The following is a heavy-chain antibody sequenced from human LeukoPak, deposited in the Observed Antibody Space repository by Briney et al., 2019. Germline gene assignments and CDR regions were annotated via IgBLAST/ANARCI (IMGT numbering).Heavy chain of an antibody. CDR1: GFTFSSYS. D-gene: IGHD3-10*01. V-gene: IGHV3-21*01. Sequence: ESGGSLRLSCAASGFTFSSYSMNWVRQAPGKGLEWVSSISSSSSYIYYADSVKGRFTTSRDNAKNSLYLQMNSLRAEDTAVYYCARDTTYGSGSYSFDYWGQGTLVTVSS. CDR3: ARDTTYGSGSYSFDY. CDR2: ISSSSSYI. J-gene: IGHJ4*02.